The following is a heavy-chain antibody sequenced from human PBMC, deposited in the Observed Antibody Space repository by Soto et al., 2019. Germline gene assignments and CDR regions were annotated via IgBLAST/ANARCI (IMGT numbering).Heavy chain of an antibody. D-gene: IGHD1-1*01. J-gene: IGHJ4*02. Sequence: EVQLVESGGGLVQPGGSLRLSCAASGFTVSNNYMRWVRQAPGKGLEWVSLIYSGGATYYADSVEGRFTISRDNSKNTLYLQMNSLRAEDTAVYYCARDGTYNWVGGQGILVNVSS. CDR1: GFTVSNNY. V-gene: IGHV3-66*01. CDR3: ARDGTYNWV. CDR2: IYSGGAT.